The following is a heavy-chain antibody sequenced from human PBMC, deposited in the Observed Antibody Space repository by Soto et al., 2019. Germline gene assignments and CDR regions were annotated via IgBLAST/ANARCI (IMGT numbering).Heavy chain of an antibody. CDR1: GFTFSDYY. CDR2: INSRSSST. V-gene: IGHV3-11*05. D-gene: IGHD1-20*01. J-gene: IGHJ4*02. CDR3: VKGRNCASGSDY. Sequence: GGSLRLACAASGFTFSDYYMSWIRQAPGKGLEWVSYINSRSSSTNYADSVKGRFTISRDNAKNLLYLQMSSLTVEDTAVYYCVKGRNCASGSDYRGQGTLVTVSS.